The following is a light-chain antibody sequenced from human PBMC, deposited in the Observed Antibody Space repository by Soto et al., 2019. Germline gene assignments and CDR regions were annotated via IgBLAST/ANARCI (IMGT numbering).Light chain of an antibody. CDR3: QQRSNWPLT. Sequence: EIVLTQPPATLSLSPGERATLSCRASQSVSSQLAWYQQKPGQAPRLLIYDASNRATGIPARFSGSGSGTDFTLTISSLEPEDFAVYYCQQRSNWPLTFGGGTKVDIK. J-gene: IGKJ4*01. CDR1: QSVSSQ. V-gene: IGKV3-11*01. CDR2: DAS.